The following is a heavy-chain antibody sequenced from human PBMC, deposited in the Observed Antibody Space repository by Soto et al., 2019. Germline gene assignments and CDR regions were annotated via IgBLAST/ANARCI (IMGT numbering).Heavy chain of an antibody. CDR1: GFTFSNYA. V-gene: IGHV3-23*01. D-gene: IGHD5-12*01. J-gene: IGHJ4*02. CDR2: ITSTGSST. Sequence: EVQLLESGGGFVQPGGSLRLSCAASGFTFSNYAMTWVRQAPGKGLAWVSAITSTGSSTYYADSVKGRFTISRYNSKNTLFLQINSLRAVDTAVYYCAKGAEGYVVSSLDFWGQGTLVSVSS. CDR3: AKGAEGYVVSSLDF.